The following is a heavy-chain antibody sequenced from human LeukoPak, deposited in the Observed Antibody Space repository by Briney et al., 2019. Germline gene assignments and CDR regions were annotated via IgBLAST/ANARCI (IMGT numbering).Heavy chain of an antibody. Sequence: SVKVSCKASGGTFSSYAISWVRQAPGQGLEWMGGIIPIFGTANYAQKFQGRVTITADESTSTAYMELSSLRSEDTAVYYCAREDPTVSDFDYWGQGTLVTVFS. CDR3: AREDPTVSDFDY. CDR1: GGTFSSYA. CDR2: IIPIFGTA. J-gene: IGHJ4*02. V-gene: IGHV1-69*13. D-gene: IGHD2-21*01.